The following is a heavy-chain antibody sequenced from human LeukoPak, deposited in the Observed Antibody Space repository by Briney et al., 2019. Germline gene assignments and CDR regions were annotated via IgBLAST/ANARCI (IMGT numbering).Heavy chain of an antibody. Sequence: GGSLRLSCAASGFTFSSYSMNWVRQAPGKGLEWVSYISSSSSTIYYADSVKGRFTISRDNSKNTLYLQMNSLRAEDTAVYYCAKDRKYCSGGSCYSDNWFDPWGQGTLVTVSS. V-gene: IGHV3-48*01. D-gene: IGHD2-15*01. CDR2: ISSSSSTI. CDR3: AKDRKYCSGGSCYSDNWFDP. J-gene: IGHJ5*02. CDR1: GFTFSSYS.